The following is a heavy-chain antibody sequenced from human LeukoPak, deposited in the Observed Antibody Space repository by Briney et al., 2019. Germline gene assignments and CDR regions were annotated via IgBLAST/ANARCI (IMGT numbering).Heavy chain of an antibody. V-gene: IGHV4-59*08. CDR1: GGSISSYY. Sequence: SETLSLTCTVSGGSISSYYWSWIRQPPGKGLEWIGYIYYSGSTNYNPSLKSRVTISVDTSKNQFSLKLSSVTAADTAVYYCTRHHHNPTYDYWGQGTLVTVSS. D-gene: IGHD1-14*01. CDR2: IYYSGST. CDR3: TRHHHNPTYDY. J-gene: IGHJ4*02.